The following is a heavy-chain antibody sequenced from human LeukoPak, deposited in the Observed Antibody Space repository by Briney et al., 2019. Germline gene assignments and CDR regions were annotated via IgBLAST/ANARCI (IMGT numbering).Heavy chain of an antibody. J-gene: IGHJ4*02. CDR3: ATSPVSLFHKNTHYFDY. CDR2: ISYDGSNK. V-gene: IGHV3-30-3*01. CDR1: GFTFSSYA. Sequence: PGGSLRLSCAASGFTFSSYAMHWVRQAPGKGLEWVAVISYDGSNKYYADSVKGRFTISRDNSKNTLYLQRNSLRAEDTAVYYCATSPVSLFHKNTHYFDYWGQGTLVTVSS. D-gene: IGHD3-3*02.